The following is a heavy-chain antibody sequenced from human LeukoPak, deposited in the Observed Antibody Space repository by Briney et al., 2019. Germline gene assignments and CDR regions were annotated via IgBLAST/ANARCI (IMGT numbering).Heavy chain of an antibody. J-gene: IGHJ4*02. Sequence: QPGMSLRLSCAASGFTFSAYAMHWVRQAPGKGLEWVAIISYDGNIKYQADSVKGRFTISRDDSKNTLYLQMNSLRAEDTAAYYCARDRSANSRVYYFDYWGQGTLVTVSS. CDR3: ARDRSANSRVYYFDY. CDR2: ISYDGNIK. CDR1: GFTFSAYA. D-gene: IGHD4/OR15-4a*01. V-gene: IGHV3-30-3*01.